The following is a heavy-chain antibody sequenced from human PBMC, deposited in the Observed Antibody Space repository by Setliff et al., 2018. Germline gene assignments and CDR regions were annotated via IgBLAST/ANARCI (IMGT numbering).Heavy chain of an antibody. CDR3: ARGRNVAARLFDS. D-gene: IGHD6-6*01. J-gene: IGHJ4*02. CDR1: GGSFSDYY. CDR2: IYYRGDT. Sequence: SETLSLTCGASGGSFSDYYWTWIRQPPGKGLEWIGRIYYRGDTFYNASLKSRLTLSVDTSRDQFSLKLSAMTAADTAVYYCARGRNVAARLFDSWGQGTLVTVSS. V-gene: IGHV4-34*01.